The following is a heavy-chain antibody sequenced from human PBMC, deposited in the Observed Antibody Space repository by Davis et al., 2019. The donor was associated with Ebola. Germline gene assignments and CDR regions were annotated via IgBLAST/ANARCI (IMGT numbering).Heavy chain of an antibody. V-gene: IGHV1-69*04. CDR2: IIPILGIA. CDR3: AREEVDYGDYSDY. Sequence: SVKVSCKASGGTFSSYAISWVRQAPGQGLEWMGRIIPILGIANYAQKFQGRVTITADKSTSTAYMELSSLRSEDTAVYYCAREEVDYGDYSDYWGQGTLVTVSS. J-gene: IGHJ4*02. D-gene: IGHD4-17*01. CDR1: GGTFSSYA.